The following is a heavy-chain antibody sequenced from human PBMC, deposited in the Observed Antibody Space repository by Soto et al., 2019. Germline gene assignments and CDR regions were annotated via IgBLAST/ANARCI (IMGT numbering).Heavy chain of an antibody. CDR2: IYYSGST. V-gene: IGHV4-31*03. CDR3: AREIRDITYYYMDV. CDR1: GGSISSGGYY. J-gene: IGHJ6*03. Sequence: SETLSLTCTVSGGSISSGGYYWSWIRQHPGKGLEWIGYIYYSGSTYYNPSLKSRVTISVDTSKNQFSLKLSSVTAADTAVYYCAREIRDITYYYMDVWGKGTTVTVSS. D-gene: IGHD3-9*01.